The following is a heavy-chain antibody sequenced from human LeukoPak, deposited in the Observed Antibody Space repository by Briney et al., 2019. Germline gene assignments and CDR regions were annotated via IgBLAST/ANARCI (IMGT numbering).Heavy chain of an antibody. J-gene: IGHJ4*02. Sequence: SGGSLRLSCVASGLTVSSNYMTWVRQGPGKGLEWVSVIYVGGSTYYADSVKGRFTISRDSSKNTLYLQMTSLSAEDTAVYYCARDLLGWELHYFDYWGQGTLVTVSS. V-gene: IGHV3-66*01. CDR2: IYVGGST. D-gene: IGHD1-26*01. CDR3: ARDLLGWELHYFDY. CDR1: GLTVSSNY.